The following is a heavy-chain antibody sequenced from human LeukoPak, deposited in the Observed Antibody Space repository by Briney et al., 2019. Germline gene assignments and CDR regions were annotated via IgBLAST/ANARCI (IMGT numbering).Heavy chain of an antibody. CDR2: IYYSGST. Sequence: RPSETLSLTCTVSGASISNYYWSWIRQPPGKGLEWIGYIYYSGSTNYNPSLKSRVTISVDTSKNQFSLKLSSVTAADTAVYYCAREHDNWFDPWGQGTLVTVSS. J-gene: IGHJ5*02. V-gene: IGHV4-59*12. CDR3: AREHDNWFDP. CDR1: GASISNYY.